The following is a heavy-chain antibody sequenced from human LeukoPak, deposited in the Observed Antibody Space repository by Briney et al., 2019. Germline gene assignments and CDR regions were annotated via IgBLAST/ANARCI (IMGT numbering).Heavy chain of an antibody. CDR3: AKGYMIVVVDSYFDY. CDR1: GFTFSNCW. J-gene: IGHJ4*02. D-gene: IGHD3-22*01. Sequence: PGGSLRLSCAASGFTFSNCWMHWVRQAPGKGLVWVSRVSSDGGTTNYADSVKGRFTISRDNAKNTLYLEMNSLRAEDTAVYYCAKGYMIVVVDSYFDYWGQGTLVTVSS. V-gene: IGHV3-74*01. CDR2: VSSDGGTT.